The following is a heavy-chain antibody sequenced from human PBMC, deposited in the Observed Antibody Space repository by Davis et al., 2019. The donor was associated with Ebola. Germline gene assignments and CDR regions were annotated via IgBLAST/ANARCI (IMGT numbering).Heavy chain of an antibody. V-gene: IGHV3-33*04. CDR3: ARGQYCSGATCYPFYFDF. CDR2: IWYDGRND. J-gene: IGHJ4*02. CDR1: GFTFGSYG. Sequence: GESLKISCAASGFTFGSYGMHWVRQTPSKGLEWVAAIWYDGRNDYYTDSVKGRFTISRDNSKDTLYLQMNSLRAEDTAIYYCARGQYCSGATCYPFYFDFWGQGTLVTVSS. D-gene: IGHD2-15*01.